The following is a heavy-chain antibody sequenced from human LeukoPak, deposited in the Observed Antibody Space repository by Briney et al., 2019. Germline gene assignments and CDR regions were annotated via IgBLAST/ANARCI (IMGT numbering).Heavy chain of an antibody. Sequence: PGGSLRLSCAASGFTFSSYAMSWVRQAPGKGLEWVSAISGSGGSTYYADSVKGRFTISRDNSKDTLYLQMNSLRAEDTAVYYCARRGGFWSGSVDYWGQGTLVTVSS. CDR1: GFTFSSYA. V-gene: IGHV3-23*01. CDR2: ISGSGGST. J-gene: IGHJ4*02. CDR3: ARRGGFWSGSVDY. D-gene: IGHD3-3*01.